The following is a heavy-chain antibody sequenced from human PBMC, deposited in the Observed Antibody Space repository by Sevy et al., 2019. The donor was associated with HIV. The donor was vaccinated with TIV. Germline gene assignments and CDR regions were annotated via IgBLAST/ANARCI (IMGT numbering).Heavy chain of an antibody. CDR2: INHSRGT. D-gene: IGHD1-26*01. J-gene: IGHJ4*02. CDR3: VRGKLGATIEDKSFDY. CDR1: GGTFSGHY. Sequence: SETLSLTCAVYGGTFSGHYWSRIRQPPRKRLEWIGQINHSRGTNYNPSLKSRVTISADTSKNQFSLKLTSVTAADTAVYYCVRGKLGATIEDKSFDYWGRGTLVTVSS. V-gene: IGHV4-34*01.